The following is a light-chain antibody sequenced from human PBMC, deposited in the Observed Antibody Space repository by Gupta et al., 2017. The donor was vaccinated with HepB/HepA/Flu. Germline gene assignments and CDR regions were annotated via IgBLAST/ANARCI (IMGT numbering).Light chain of an antibody. CDR1: QGIRND. CDR3: LQDYYYPLT. V-gene: IGKV1-6*01. CDR2: AAS. Sequence: AIQMTPSACSVSASVGDRVTITCRASQGIRNDLGWYQQKPGKAPKLLIYAASTLQSGVPSRFSGSGSGTDFTLTISSLQPEDFATYYCLQDYYYPLTFGGGTKVEIK. J-gene: IGKJ4*01.